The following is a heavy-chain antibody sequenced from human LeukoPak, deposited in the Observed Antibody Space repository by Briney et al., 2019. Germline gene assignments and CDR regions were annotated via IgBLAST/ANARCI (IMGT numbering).Heavy chain of an antibody. CDR3: ARSGRITVIAVVIVDAFDI. J-gene: IGHJ3*02. V-gene: IGHV1-18*01. CDR2: ISAYNGNT. Sequence: ASVKVSCKASGYTFTSYGISWVRQAPGQGLEWMGWISAYNGNTNYAQKLQGRVTMTTVTSTSTAYMELRSLRSDDTAVYYCARSGRITVIAVVIVDAFDIWGQGTMVTVSS. D-gene: IGHD3-22*01. CDR1: GYTFTSYG.